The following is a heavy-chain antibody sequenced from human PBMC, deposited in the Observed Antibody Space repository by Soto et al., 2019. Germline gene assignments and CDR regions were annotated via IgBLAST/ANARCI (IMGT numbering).Heavy chain of an antibody. CDR1: GYSFTDYG. CDR3: ARLNGYSSGWYAT. D-gene: IGHD6-19*01. Sequence: ASVKVSCKTSGYSFTDYGISWVRRAPGQGLECMGWISTFNGNAHYAQNLQDRVTMTTDTSTSTAYLELTSLRSDDTGVYYCARLNGYSSGWYATWGQGTLVTVSS. J-gene: IGHJ5*02. CDR2: ISTFNGNA. V-gene: IGHV1-18*04.